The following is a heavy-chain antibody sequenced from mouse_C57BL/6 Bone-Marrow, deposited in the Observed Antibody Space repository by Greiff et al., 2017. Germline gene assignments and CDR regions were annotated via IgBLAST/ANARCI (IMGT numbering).Heavy chain of an antibody. V-gene: IGHV1-59*01. CDR1: GYTFTSYW. CDR3: ARKYGNYYSYYAMDY. J-gene: IGHJ4*01. CDR2: IDPSDSYT. Sequence: QVQLKQPGAELVRPGTSVKLSCKASGYTFTSYWMHWVKQRPGQGLEWIGVIDPSDSYTNSNQKFKGKATLTVDTSSSTAYMQLSSLTSEDSAVYYCARKYGNYYSYYAMDYWGQGTSVTVAS. D-gene: IGHD2-1*01.